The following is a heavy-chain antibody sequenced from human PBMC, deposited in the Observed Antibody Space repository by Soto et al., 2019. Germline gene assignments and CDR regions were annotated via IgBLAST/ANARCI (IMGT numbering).Heavy chain of an antibody. CDR2: TYYRSKWYN. V-gene: IGHV6-1*01. D-gene: IGHD3-3*01. Sequence: SQTLSLTCAISGDSVSSNSAAWKWIRQSPSRGLEWLGRTYYRSKWYNDYAVSVKSRITINPDTSKNQFSLQLNSVTPEDTAVYYCARATTRRGLEWSYHPHGMDVWGHGTPGTGS. CDR1: GDSVSSNSAA. CDR3: ARATTRRGLEWSYHPHGMDV. J-gene: IGHJ6*02.